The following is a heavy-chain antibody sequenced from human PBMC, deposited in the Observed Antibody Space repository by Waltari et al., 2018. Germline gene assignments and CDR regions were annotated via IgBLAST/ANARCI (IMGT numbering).Heavy chain of an antibody. CDR3: VRGLYYYGSNHYWYKYYMAI. CDR1: GYSFTNYH. J-gene: IGHJ6*03. CDR2: VHPPHGRS. V-gene: IGHV1-46*01. D-gene: IGHD3-10*01. Sequence: QVQLVQSGAEVQRPGASVQVSCKASGYSFTNYHVHWVRQAPGQGPEWLGIVHPPHGRSTFAAKFQDRVTMTRVTSTTTFYLQLSSLTSDDTAVYFCVRGLYYYGSNHYWYKYYMAIWGEGTSVTVSS.